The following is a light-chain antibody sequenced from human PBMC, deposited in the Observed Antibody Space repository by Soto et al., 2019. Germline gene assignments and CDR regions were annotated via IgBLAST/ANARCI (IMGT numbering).Light chain of an antibody. CDR3: SSNTISSIRYV. J-gene: IGLJ1*01. V-gene: IGLV2-14*01. Sequence: QSALTQAASVYGSPGQSITISCSGTTSDIGAYNYVSWFQQHPGKAPKLIIYEVSSRPSGVSNRFSGSKSGNTASLTISGLQAEDEADYYCSSNTISSIRYVFGTGTKLTVL. CDR2: EVS. CDR1: TSDIGAYNY.